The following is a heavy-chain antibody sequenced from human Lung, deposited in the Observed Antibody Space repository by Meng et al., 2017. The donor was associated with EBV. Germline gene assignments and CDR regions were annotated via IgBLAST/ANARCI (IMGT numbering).Heavy chain of an antibody. CDR3: GTLKYTSGFYGPAY. Sequence: VDVVPSGSELKMPVASVKFSCKPSVYTFTSDPIHWVRQASGQGLESMGWISTIPGNPTYAQGFTGRFVFSLDTSVSTAYLQISSLKADDTAVYYCGTLKYTSGFYGPAYWGQGALVTVSS. D-gene: IGHD6-19*01. CDR2: ISTIPGNP. CDR1: VYTFTSDP. V-gene: IGHV7-4-1*02. J-gene: IGHJ4*02.